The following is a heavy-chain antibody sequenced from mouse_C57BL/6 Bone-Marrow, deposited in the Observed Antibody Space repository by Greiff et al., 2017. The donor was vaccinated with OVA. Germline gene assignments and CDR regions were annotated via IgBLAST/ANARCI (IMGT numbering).Heavy chain of an antibody. CDR2: IYPGDGDT. CDR3: ARESLTTVVAHFDY. V-gene: IGHV1-82*01. J-gene: IGHJ2*01. D-gene: IGHD1-1*01. Sequence: QVQLQQSGPELVKPGASVKISCKASGYAFSSSWMNWVKQRPGKGLEWIGRIYPGDGDTNYNGKFKGKATLTADKSSSTAYMQLSSLTSEDSAVYFCARESLTTVVAHFDYWGQGTTLTVS. CDR1: GYAFSSSW.